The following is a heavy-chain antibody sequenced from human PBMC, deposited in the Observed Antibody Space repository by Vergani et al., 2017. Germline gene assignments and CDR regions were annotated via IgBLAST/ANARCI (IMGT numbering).Heavy chain of an antibody. D-gene: IGHD6-13*01. V-gene: IGHV4-59*08. Sequence: QVQLQESGPGLVKPSETLSLTCTVSGGSISSYYWSWIRQPPGKGLEWIGYIYYSGSTNYNPSLKSRVTIAVDTSKNQFSLKLSSVTAADTAVYYCAKGIAAAGLGYWGQGTLVTVSS. CDR3: AKGIAAAGLGY. CDR1: GGSISSYY. CDR2: IYYSGST. J-gene: IGHJ4*02.